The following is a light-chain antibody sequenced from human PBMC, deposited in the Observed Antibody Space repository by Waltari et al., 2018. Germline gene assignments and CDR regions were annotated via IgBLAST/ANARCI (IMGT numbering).Light chain of an antibody. J-gene: IGLJ3*02. CDR3: GSYAGSDIWV. V-gene: IGLV2-8*01. CDR2: KGN. CDR1: RSDVGGYNY. Sequence: QSALPQPPSASGSPAQSVAISCTVPRSDVGGYNYIYWDHQNPGKGPKLMISKGNKRPSGVPDRFAGSNSGNTASLTVSGLQAEDEADYYCGSYAGSDIWVFGGGTRLTVL.